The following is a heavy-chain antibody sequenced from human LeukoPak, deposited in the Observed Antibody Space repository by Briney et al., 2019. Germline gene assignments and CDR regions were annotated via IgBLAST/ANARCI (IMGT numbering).Heavy chain of an antibody. J-gene: IGHJ4*02. V-gene: IGHV1-69*05. CDR1: GGTFSSYA. CDR2: IIPIFGTA. Sequence: ASVKVSCKASGGTFSSYAISWVRQAPGQGLEWMGRIIPIFGTANYAQKFQGRVTITTDESTSTAYMELSSLRSEDTAVYYRARDFEDCSGGSCLYYFDYWGQGTLVTVSP. CDR3: ARDFEDCSGGSCLYYFDY. D-gene: IGHD2-15*01.